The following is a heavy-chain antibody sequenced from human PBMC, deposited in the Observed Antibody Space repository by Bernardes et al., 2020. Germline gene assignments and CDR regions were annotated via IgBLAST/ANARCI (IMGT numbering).Heavy chain of an antibody. CDR3: ARGLYDFWSGILRWFDP. D-gene: IGHD3-3*01. CDR1: GGSFSGYY. Sequence: LSLTCAVYGGSFSGYYWSWIRQPPGKGLEWIGEINHSGSTNYNPSLKSRVTISVDTSKNQFSLKLSSVTAADTAVYYCARGLYDFWSGILRWFDPWGQGTLVTVSS. CDR2: INHSGST. J-gene: IGHJ5*02. V-gene: IGHV4-34*01.